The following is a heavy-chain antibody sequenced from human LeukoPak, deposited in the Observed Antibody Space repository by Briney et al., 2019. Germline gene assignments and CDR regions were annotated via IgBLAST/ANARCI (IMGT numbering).Heavy chain of an antibody. V-gene: IGHV3-23*01. D-gene: IGHD5-18*01. CDR1: GFTFNRNA. J-gene: IGHJ5*02. CDR3: AKEADTAMVNVWFDP. Sequence: GGSLRLSCAASGFTFNRNAISWVRQAPGKGLEWVSAISGSGGSTYYADSVKGRFTISRDNSKNTLYLQMNSLRAEDTAVYYCAKEADTAMVNVWFDPWGQGTLVTVSS. CDR2: ISGSGGST.